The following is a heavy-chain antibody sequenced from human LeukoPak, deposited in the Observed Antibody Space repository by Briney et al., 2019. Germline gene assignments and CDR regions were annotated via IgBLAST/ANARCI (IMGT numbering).Heavy chain of an antibody. V-gene: IGHV4-59*01. D-gene: IGHD3-22*01. Sequence: SETLSLTCTVSGGSISTYYWSWIRQPPGKGLEWIGYIYYSGSANYNPSLKSRVTISVDTSKNQFSLKLSSVTAADTAVYYCACLTTADAFDIWGQGTMVTVSS. CDR1: GGSISTYY. CDR3: ACLTTADAFDI. CDR2: IYYSGSA. J-gene: IGHJ3*02.